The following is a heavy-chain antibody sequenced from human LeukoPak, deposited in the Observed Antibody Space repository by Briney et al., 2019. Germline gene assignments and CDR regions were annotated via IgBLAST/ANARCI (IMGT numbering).Heavy chain of an antibody. J-gene: IGHJ4*02. D-gene: IGHD3-22*01. V-gene: IGHV4-39*01. CDR1: GASITSTSDY. CDR2: IRYSGRT. Sequence: PSETLSLTCTVSGASITSTSDYWGWFRQPPGKGLEWIGSIRYSGRTYYNPSLKSRLTMSVDTSKRQFSLKLSSVTAVDTAVYFCARHYYDSSGYRREYYFDYWGQGTLVTVSS. CDR3: ARHYYDSSGYRREYYFDY.